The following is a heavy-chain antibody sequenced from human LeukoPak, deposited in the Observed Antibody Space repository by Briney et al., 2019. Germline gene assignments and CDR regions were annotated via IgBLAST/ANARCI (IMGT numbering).Heavy chain of an antibody. J-gene: IGHJ4*02. CDR3: ARHKMIGAALYYFDY. D-gene: IGHD6-13*01. CDR1: GYSFTSYW. Sequence: GESLKISCKGSGYSFTSYWIGWVRQLPGKGLEWMGIIYPGDSDTRYSPSFQGQVTISADKSISTAYLQWSSLKASDTAMYYCARHKMIGAALYYFDYWGQGTLVTVSS. V-gene: IGHV5-51*01. CDR2: IYPGDSDT.